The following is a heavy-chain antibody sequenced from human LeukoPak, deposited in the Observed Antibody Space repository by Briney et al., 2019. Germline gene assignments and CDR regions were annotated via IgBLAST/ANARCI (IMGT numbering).Heavy chain of an antibody. CDR2: IKQSGST. CDR3: ARGLEHDSSLDWFDP. Sequence: ESLSLTCAVYGGSFSGYYWSWIRQPPGKGLEWIGEIKQSGSTNYNPSLKSRVTISVDTSKNQFSLKLSSVTAADTAVYYCARGLEHDSSLDWFDPWGQGTLVTVSP. CDR1: GGSFSGYY. J-gene: IGHJ5*02. V-gene: IGHV4-34*01. D-gene: IGHD3-22*01.